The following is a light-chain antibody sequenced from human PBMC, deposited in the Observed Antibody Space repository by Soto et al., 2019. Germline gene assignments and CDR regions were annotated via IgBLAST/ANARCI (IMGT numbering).Light chain of an antibody. V-gene: IGKV3-15*01. J-gene: IGKJ1*01. CDR1: QSVSSN. Sequence: EIVMTQSPATLSGSPGERATLSCRASQSVSSNLAWYQQKPGQAPRLLIYGASTRATGIPARFSGSGSGTEFTLTISSLQSEDFAVYYCQQYNSWPRTFGQGTKVDI. CDR3: QQYNSWPRT. CDR2: GAS.